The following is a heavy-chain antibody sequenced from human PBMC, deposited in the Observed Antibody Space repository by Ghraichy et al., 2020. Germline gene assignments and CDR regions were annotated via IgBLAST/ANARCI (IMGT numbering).Heavy chain of an antibody. D-gene: IGHD1-14*01. Sequence: SCAASGFTFDDYAMHWVRQAPGKGLEWVSLISWDGGSTYYADSVKGRFTISRDNSKNSLYLQMNSLRAEDTALYYCAKDSPLTPFDYCGQGTLVTVSS. CDR2: ISWDGGST. CDR3: AKDSPLTPFDY. CDR1: GFTFDDYA. J-gene: IGHJ4*02. V-gene: IGHV3-43D*03.